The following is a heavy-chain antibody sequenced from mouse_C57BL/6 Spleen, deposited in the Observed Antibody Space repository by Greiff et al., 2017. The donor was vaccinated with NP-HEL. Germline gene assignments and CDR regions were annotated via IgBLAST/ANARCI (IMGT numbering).Heavy chain of an antibody. CDR3: ARHDYYGSSSNWYFDV. CDR1: GFSFTSYG. Sequence: VKLVESGPGLVAPSQCLSITCTVSGFSFTSYGVHWVRQPPGKGLEWLVVIWSDGSTTYNSALKSRLISSTDNYKSQVFLKMNSLQTYDTDMDYCARHDYYGSSSNWYFDVWGTGTTVTVSS. V-gene: IGHV2-6-1*01. J-gene: IGHJ1*03. CDR2: IWSDGST. D-gene: IGHD1-1*01.